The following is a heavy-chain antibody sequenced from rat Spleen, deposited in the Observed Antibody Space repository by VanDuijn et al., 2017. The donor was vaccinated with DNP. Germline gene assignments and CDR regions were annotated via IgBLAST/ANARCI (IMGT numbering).Heavy chain of an antibody. CDR2: ISYDGGST. CDR3: ARRPYYFDY. J-gene: IGHJ2*01. Sequence: EVQLVESGGGLVQPGRSLKLSCAASGFSFSYYYMAWVRQGPTKGLEWVAYISYDGGSTYYGDSVKGRFTISRDNAKSTLYLQMNSLRSEDMATYYCARRPYYFDYWGQGVMVTVSS. CDR1: GFSFSYYY. V-gene: IGHV5-22*01.